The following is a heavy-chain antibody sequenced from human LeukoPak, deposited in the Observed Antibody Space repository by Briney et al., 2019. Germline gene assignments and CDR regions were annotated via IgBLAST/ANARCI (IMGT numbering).Heavy chain of an antibody. CDR2: ITSSGTYR. CDR1: GFTISSYA. J-gene: IGHJ4*02. D-gene: IGHD6-13*01. V-gene: IGHV3-23*01. CDR3: ARDEDPYSISWYLFDY. Sequence: GGSLRLSCAASGFTISSYAMSWVRQAPGKGLEWVSGITSSGTYRYYAGSVKGRFTISRDNSKDTLYLEMNSLRAEDTAIYYCARDEDPYSISWYLFDYWGQGTLVAVS.